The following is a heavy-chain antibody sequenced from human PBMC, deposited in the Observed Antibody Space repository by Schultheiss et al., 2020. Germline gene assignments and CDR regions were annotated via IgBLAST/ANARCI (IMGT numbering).Heavy chain of an antibody. CDR1: GGSISSGDYY. CDR2: IYYSGST. CDR3: ARALYGDYVGPNDY. J-gene: IGHJ4*02. Sequence: SQTLSLTCTVSGGSISSGDYYWSWIRQPPGKGLEWIGYIYYSGSTYYNPSLKSRVTISVDTSKNQFSLKLSSVTAADTAVYYCARALYGDYVGPNDYWGQGTLVTVSS. V-gene: IGHV4-30-4*01. D-gene: IGHD4-17*01.